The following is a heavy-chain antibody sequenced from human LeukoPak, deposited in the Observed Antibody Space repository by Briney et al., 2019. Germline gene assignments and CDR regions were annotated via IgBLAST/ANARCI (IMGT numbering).Heavy chain of an antibody. CDR3: ARDQGYGMITFGGVIANRKNWFDP. CDR1: GYSISSGNY. D-gene: IGHD3-16*02. V-gene: IGHV4-38-2*02. Sequence: SETLSLTCSVSGYSISSGNYWGWIRQPPGKGLEWIGSIYHSGSTYYNPSLKSRVTISVDTSKNQFSLKLNSVTATDTAVYYCARDQGYGMITFGGVIANRKNWFDPWGQGTLVTVSS. CDR2: IYHSGST. J-gene: IGHJ5*02.